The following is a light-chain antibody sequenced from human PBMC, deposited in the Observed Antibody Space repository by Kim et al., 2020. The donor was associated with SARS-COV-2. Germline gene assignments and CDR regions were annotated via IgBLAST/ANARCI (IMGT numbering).Light chain of an antibody. Sequence: SPGESATLSCRASQMVGRNLAWYQQKPGQAPRLVIYGASTRATGVPARFSGSGYGTEFTLTISSLQSEDFAVYYCQQYNNWPPLTFGPGTKVDIK. CDR1: QMVGRN. V-gene: IGKV3-15*01. CDR3: QQYNNWPPLT. J-gene: IGKJ3*01. CDR2: GAS.